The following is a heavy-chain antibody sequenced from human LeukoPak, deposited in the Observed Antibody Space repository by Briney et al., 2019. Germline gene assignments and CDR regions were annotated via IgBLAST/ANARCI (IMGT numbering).Heavy chain of an antibody. D-gene: IGHD1-26*01. CDR1: GFTFSSYA. CDR2: ISGSGGST. V-gene: IGHV3-23*01. Sequence: SGGSLRLSCAASGFTFSSYAMSWVRQAPGKGLEWVSAISGSGGSTYYADSVKGRFTISRDNSKNTLYLQMNSLRAEDTAVYYCARAPVVGAYYYYYGMDVWGQGTTVTVSS. J-gene: IGHJ6*02. CDR3: ARAPVVGAYYYYYGMDV.